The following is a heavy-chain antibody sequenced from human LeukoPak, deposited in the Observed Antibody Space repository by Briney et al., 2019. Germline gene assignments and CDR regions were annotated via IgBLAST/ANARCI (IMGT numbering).Heavy chain of an antibody. V-gene: IGHV1-2*02. Sequence: ASVKVSCKASGNTFTGYYMHWVRQAPGQGLEWMGWINPNSGGTNYAQKFQGRVTMTRDTSISTAYMELSRLRSDDTAVYYCARDYTSXWYXKXTVXFDYWGQGTLVTVS. J-gene: IGHJ4*02. D-gene: IGHD6-13*01. CDR2: INPNSGGT. CDR3: ARDYTSXWYXKXTVXFDY. CDR1: GNTFTGYY.